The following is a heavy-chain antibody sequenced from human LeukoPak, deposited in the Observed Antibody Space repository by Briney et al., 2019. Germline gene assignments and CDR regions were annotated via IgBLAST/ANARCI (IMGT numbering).Heavy chain of an antibody. CDR3: TKMRRGGDGLDI. CDR1: GFTFDDYS. J-gene: IGHJ4*02. V-gene: IGHV3-9*01. Sequence: GGSLRLSCAASGFTFDDYSMQWVRQAPGKGLEWVSGINWNSGTIGYADSVKGRFTISRDNAKNSLYPQMNSLRAEDTALYYCTKMRRGGDGLDIWGQGTLVTVSA. CDR2: INWNSGTI. D-gene: IGHD2-21*02.